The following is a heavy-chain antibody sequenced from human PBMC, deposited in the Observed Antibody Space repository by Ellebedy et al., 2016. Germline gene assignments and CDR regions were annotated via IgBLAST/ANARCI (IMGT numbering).Heavy chain of an antibody. J-gene: IGHJ4*02. CDR2: IIPILGIA. CDR1: GGTFSSYA. Sequence: ASVKVSCKASGGTFSSYAISWVRQAPGQGLEWMGGIIPILGIANYAQKFQGRVTITADKSTSTAYMELSSLRSEDTAVYYCAKPIGYCSGGSCYSWDYWGQGTLVTVSS. V-gene: IGHV1-69*10. D-gene: IGHD2-15*01. CDR3: AKPIGYCSGGSCYSWDY.